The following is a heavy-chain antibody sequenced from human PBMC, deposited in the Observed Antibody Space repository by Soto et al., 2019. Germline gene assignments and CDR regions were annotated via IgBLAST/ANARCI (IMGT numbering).Heavy chain of an antibody. J-gene: IGHJ4*02. CDR3: ARDKSADSSGYLYYFDY. D-gene: IGHD3-22*01. CDR2: IIPIFGTI. CDR1: GGTFSSDA. Sequence: ASVKVSCKPSGGTFSSDAITWVRQAPGQGLEWMGGIIPIFGTINYAQKFQGRVTITADKSTTTAYMELSSLRSEDTAIYYCARDKSADSSGYLYYFDYWGQGTLVTVSS. V-gene: IGHV1-69*06.